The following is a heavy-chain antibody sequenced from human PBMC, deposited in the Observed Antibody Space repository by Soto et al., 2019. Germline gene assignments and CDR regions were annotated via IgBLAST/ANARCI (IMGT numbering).Heavy chain of an antibody. CDR3: ARDQDLGYYYYYGMDV. V-gene: IGHV3-48*01. CDR1: GFTFSSYS. J-gene: IGHJ6*02. Sequence: HPGGSLRLSCAASGFTFSSYSMNWVRQAPGKGLEWVSYISSSSSTIYYADSVKGRFTISRDNAKNSLYLQMNSLRAEDTAVYYCARDQDLGYYYYYGMDVWGQGTTVTVSS. CDR2: ISSSSSTI. D-gene: IGHD7-27*01.